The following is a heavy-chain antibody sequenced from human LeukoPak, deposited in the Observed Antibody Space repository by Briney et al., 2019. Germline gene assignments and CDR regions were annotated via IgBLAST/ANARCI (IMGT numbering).Heavy chain of an antibody. Sequence: PSGTLSLTCAVSGGSISSSNWWSWVRQPPGKGLEWIGEVYHSGSTNYNPSLKSRVTISVDKSKNQFSLKLSSVTAADTAVYYCARGRSRITMVRGANDAFDIWGQGTMVTVSS. CDR3: ARGRSRITMVRGANDAFDI. J-gene: IGHJ3*02. V-gene: IGHV4-4*02. D-gene: IGHD3-10*01. CDR2: VYHSGST. CDR1: GGSISSSNW.